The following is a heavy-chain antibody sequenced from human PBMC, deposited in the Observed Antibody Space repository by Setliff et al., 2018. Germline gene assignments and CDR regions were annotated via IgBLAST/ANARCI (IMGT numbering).Heavy chain of an antibody. CDR2: IYHSGSA. CDR1: GDSISSGDYF. J-gene: IGHJ5*02. V-gene: IGHV4-30-4*08. CDR3: ARGFPRYYDTFDP. Sequence: SETLSLTCTVSGDSISSGDYFWSWIRQPPGKGLEWIAYIYHSGSAYYNPSLKSRVTMSVDTSKNQFSLHLTSVTAADTAVYYCARGFPRYYDTFDPWGQGTLVTVSS. D-gene: IGHD3-9*01.